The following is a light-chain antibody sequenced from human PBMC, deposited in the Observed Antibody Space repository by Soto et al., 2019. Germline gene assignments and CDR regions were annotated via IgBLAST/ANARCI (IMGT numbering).Light chain of an antibody. CDR1: QSISSW. Sequence: DIQMTQSPSTLSASVGDRVTITCRASQSISSWLAWYQQKPGKAPKLLIYDASSFESGVPSRFSGSGSGTEVTLYISSVQPDDVGTYYGQQYNSYALTFGGGTKVEIK. CDR3: QQYNSYALT. CDR2: DAS. J-gene: IGKJ4*01. V-gene: IGKV1-5*01.